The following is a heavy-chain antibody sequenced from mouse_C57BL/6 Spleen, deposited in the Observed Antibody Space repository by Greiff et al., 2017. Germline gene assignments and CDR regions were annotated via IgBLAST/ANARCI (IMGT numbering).Heavy chain of an antibody. V-gene: IGHV1-42*01. CDR2: INPSTGGT. D-gene: IGHD2-4*01. CDR3: ARLDYGVSG. CDR1: GYSFTGYY. J-gene: IGHJ2*01. Sequence: VQLQQSGPELVKPGASVKISCKASGYSFTGYYMNWVKQSPEKSLEWIGEINPSTGGTTYNQKFKAKATLTVDKSSSTAYMQLKSLTSEDSAVYYGARLDYGVSGWGKGTTLTVSS.